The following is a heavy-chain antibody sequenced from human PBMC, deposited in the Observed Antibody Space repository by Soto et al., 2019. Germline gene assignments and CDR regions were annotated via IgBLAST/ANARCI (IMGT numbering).Heavy chain of an antibody. D-gene: IGHD2-15*01. Sequence: ASVKVSCRASGGTFSSYAISWVRQAPGQRLEWMGWINPSNGTTNYAQKFQGRVTITRDTSASTAYMELSSLRSEDTAVYYCARDILFDYWGQGTLVTVSS. CDR1: GGTFSSYA. V-gene: IGHV1-3*01. CDR3: ARDILFDY. CDR2: INPSNGTT. J-gene: IGHJ4*02.